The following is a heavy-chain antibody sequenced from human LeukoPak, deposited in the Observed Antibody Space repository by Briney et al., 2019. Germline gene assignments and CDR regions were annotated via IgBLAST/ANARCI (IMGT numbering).Heavy chain of an antibody. CDR2: ISYDGSNK. CDR1: GFTFSSYA. V-gene: IGHV3-30*04. D-gene: IGHD6-13*01. Sequence: GGSPRLSCAASGFTFSSYAMHWVRQAPGKGLEWVAVISYDGSNKYYADSVKGRFTISRDNSKNTLYLQMNSLRAEDTAVYYCARDHRKLVLGYWGQGTLVTVSS. J-gene: IGHJ4*02. CDR3: ARDHRKLVLGY.